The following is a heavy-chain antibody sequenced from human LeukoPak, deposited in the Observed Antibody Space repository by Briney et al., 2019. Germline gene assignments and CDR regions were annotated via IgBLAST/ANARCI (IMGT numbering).Heavy chain of an antibody. CDR3: ARATSGSRDGYNWRFDY. D-gene: IGHD5-24*01. J-gene: IGHJ4*02. Sequence: GESLKISCKGSGYSFTSYWIGWVRQMPGKGLEWVANIKKDGSEKYYVDSVKGRFTISRDNAKNSLSLQLNSLRAEDTAVYYCARATSGSRDGYNWRFDYWGQGTLVTVSS. V-gene: IGHV3-7*02. CDR1: GYSFTSYW. CDR2: IKKDGSEK.